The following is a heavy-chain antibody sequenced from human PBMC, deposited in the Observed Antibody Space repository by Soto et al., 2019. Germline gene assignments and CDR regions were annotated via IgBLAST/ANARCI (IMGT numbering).Heavy chain of an antibody. D-gene: IGHD3-3*01. CDR1: SGSISSSNW. CDR2: IYHSGST. V-gene: IGHV4-4*02. J-gene: IGHJ6*03. CDR3: ARTQRHLEWLLSRGNYYYMDV. Sequence: SETLSLTCAVSSGSISSSNWWSWVRQPPGKGLEWIGEIYHSGSTNYNPSLKSRVTISVDKSKNQFSLKLSSVTAADTAVYYCARTQRHLEWLLSRGNYYYMDVWGKGTTVTVSS.